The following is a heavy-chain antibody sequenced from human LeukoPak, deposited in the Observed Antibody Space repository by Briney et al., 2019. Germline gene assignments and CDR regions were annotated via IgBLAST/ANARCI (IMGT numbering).Heavy chain of an antibody. CDR3: ARVSRRGGYGDSDLDY. J-gene: IGHJ4*02. CDR2: IYYSGST. Sequence: PSETLSLTCTVSGGSISSGSYYWSWIRQPAGKGLEWIGYIYYSGSTNYNPSLKSRVTISVDTSKNQFSLKLSSVTAADTAVYYCARVSRRGGYGDSDLDYWGQGTLVTVSS. D-gene: IGHD4-17*01. CDR1: GGSISSGSYY. V-gene: IGHV4-61*10.